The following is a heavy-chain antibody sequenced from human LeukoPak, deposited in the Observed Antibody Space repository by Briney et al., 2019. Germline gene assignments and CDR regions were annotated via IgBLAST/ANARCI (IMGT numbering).Heavy chain of an antibody. D-gene: IGHD6-19*01. V-gene: IGHV1-18*01. CDR3: ARDPPGWLVTYFDY. CDR1: GYTFTSYG. CDR2: IGAYNGNT. Sequence: ASVTVSCKASGYTFTSYGISWVRQAPRQGLEWMGWIGAYNGNTNYAQKLQGRVTMTTDTSTSTAYMELRSLRSDDTAVYYCARDPPGWLVTYFDYWGQGTLVTVSS. J-gene: IGHJ4*02.